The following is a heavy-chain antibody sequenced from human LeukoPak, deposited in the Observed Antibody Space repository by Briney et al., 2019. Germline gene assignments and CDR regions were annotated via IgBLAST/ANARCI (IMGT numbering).Heavy chain of an antibody. CDR2: ISGSGGST. D-gene: IGHD2-2*01. Sequence: GGSLRLSCAASGFTFSSYWMCWVRQAPGKGLEWVSAISGSGGSTYYADSVKGRFTISRDNSKNTLYLQMNSLRAEDTAVYYCAKDPISSTVDYWGQGTLVTVSS. CDR1: GFTFSSYW. J-gene: IGHJ4*02. CDR3: AKDPISSTVDY. V-gene: IGHV3-23*01.